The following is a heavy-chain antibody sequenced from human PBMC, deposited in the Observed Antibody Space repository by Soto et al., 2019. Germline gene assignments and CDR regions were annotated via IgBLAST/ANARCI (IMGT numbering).Heavy chain of an antibody. CDR1: GYTFTSYG. CDR3: ARTITIFGVVISEYACDI. Sequence: QVQLVQSGAEVKKPGASVKVSCKASGYTFTSYGISWVRQAPGQGLEWMGWISAYNGNTNYAQKLQGRVTMTTDTTTSTAYMELRSLRSDDTDVYYCARTITIFGVVISEYACDIWGQGTMVTVSS. CDR2: ISAYNGNT. D-gene: IGHD3-3*01. V-gene: IGHV1-18*01. J-gene: IGHJ3*02.